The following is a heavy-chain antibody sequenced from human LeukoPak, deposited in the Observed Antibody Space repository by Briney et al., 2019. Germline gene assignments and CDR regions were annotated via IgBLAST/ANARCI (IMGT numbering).Heavy chain of an antibody. Sequence: GGSLRLSCAASGFTFCSYAMHWVRHAPGKGLEWVAVISYDGSNKYYADSVKGRFTISRDNSKNTLYLQMNSLRAEDTAVYYCARAPQIVVVIDYWGQGTLVTVSS. CDR3: ARAPQIVVVIDY. CDR1: GFTFCSYA. CDR2: ISYDGSNK. V-gene: IGHV3-30-3*01. J-gene: IGHJ4*02. D-gene: IGHD3-22*01.